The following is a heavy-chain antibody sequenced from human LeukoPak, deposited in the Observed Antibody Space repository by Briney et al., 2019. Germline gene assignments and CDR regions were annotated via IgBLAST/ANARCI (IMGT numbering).Heavy chain of an antibody. CDR2: IYYSGST. V-gene: IGHV4-30-4*01. D-gene: IGHD2-2*01. J-gene: IGHJ5*02. Sequence: SETLSLTCTVSGGSISRGDYYWSWIRQPPGKGLEWIGYIYYSGSTYYNPSLKSRVTISVDTSKNQFSLKLSSVTAADTAVYYCARGYCSSTSCPLFDPWGQGTLVTVSS. CDR1: GGSISRGDYY. CDR3: ARGYCSSTSCPLFDP.